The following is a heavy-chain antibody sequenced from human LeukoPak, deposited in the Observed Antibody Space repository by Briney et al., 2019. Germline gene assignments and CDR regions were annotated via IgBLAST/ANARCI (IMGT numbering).Heavy chain of an antibody. CDR2: IYYSGST. CDR3: ARVPHSSSWYYWFDP. D-gene: IGHD6-13*01. J-gene: IGHJ5*02. CDR1: GGSISSHY. Sequence: SETLSLTCTASGGSISSHYWSWIRQPPGKGLEWIGYIYYSGSTNYNPSLKSRVTISVDTSKNQFSLKLSSVTAADTAVYYCARVPHSSSWYYWFDPWGQGTLVTVSS. V-gene: IGHV4-59*11.